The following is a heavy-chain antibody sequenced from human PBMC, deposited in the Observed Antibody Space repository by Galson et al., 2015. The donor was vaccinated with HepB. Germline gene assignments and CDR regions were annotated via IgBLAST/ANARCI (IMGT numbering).Heavy chain of an antibody. D-gene: IGHD2-15*01. V-gene: IGHV3-33*01. J-gene: IGHJ4*02. CDR1: GFTFSHYG. CDR3: ARDGGVGGLLLGIRFDY. Sequence: SLRLSCAASGFTFSHYGMHWVRQAPGKGLEWVAIVFYDGGTKYNADSVKGRFTISRDNSRNTLYLQMNSQRAEDTALYYCARDGGVGGLLLGIRFDYWVQGTLVTVSS. CDR2: VFYDGGTK.